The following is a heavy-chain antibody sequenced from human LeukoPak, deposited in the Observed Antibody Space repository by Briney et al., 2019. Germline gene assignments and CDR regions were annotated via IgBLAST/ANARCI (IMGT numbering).Heavy chain of an antibody. V-gene: IGHV1-69*01. Sequence: SVKVSCTASGGTFSIYAISWVRQAPGQGLEWMGGIIPIFGTANYAQKFQGRVTITADESTSTAYMELSSLRSEDTAVYYCARLYCSGGSCYGYNYYGMDVWGQGTTVTVSS. CDR3: ARLYCSGGSCYGYNYYGMDV. J-gene: IGHJ6*02. D-gene: IGHD2-15*01. CDR2: IIPIFGTA. CDR1: GGTFSIYA.